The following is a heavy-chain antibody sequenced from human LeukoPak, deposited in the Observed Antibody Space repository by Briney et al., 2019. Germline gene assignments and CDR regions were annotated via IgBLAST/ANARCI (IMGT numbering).Heavy chain of an antibody. CDR2: IKRDGSEK. CDR1: GFTSSNYW. D-gene: IGHD5-12*01. J-gene: IGHJ4*02. CDR3: ARGAGNSGYDILDY. V-gene: IGHV3-7*03. Sequence: GGSLRLSCAASGFTSSNYWMTWVRQAPGKGLEWVANIKRDGSEKFYVDSVKGRFTVSRDNAKNSLYLQMNSLRAEDTAVYYCARGAGNSGYDILDYWGQGTLVTVSS.